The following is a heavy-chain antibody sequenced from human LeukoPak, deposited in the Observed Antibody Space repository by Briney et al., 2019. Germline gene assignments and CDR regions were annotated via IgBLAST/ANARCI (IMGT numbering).Heavy chain of an antibody. CDR1: GFTFSSYE. CDR3: ARELRNYYYYMDV. CDR2: ISSIGSTI. J-gene: IGHJ6*03. V-gene: IGHV3-48*03. Sequence: GGSLRLSCAASGFTFSSYEMNWVRQAPGKGLEWVSYISSIGSTIYYADSVKGRFTISRDNAKNSLYLQMNSLRAEDTAVYYCARELRNYYYYMDVWGKGTTVTISS.